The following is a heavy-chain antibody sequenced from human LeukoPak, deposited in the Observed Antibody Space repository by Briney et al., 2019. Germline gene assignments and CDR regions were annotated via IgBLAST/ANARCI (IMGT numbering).Heavy chain of an antibody. CDR2: INSDGSST. CDR3: AKSGSGYDWFDY. J-gene: IGHJ4*02. Sequence: GGSLRLSCAASGFTFSSYWMHWVRQAPGKGLVWVSRINSDGSSTSYADSVKGRFTISRDNAKNTLYLQMNRLRAEDTAVYYCAKSGSGYDWFDYWGQGTLVTVSS. V-gene: IGHV3-74*01. CDR1: GFTFSSYW. D-gene: IGHD5-12*01.